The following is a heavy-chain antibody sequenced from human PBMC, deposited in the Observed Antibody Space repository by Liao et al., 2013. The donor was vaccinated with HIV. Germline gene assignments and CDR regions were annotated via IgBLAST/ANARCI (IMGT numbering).Heavy chain of an antibody. CDR1: GGSFNAYY. CDR3: ARLDTMIPGVIITRDY. J-gene: IGHJ4*02. V-gene: IGHV4-34*01. D-gene: IGHD3-10*01. Sequence: QVQLQQWGAGLLKSSETLSLTCAVYGGSFNAYYWTWIRQPPGKGLEWIGEINHAGSTSYSPSLKSRVTISVDTSKNQFSLKLTSVTAADTAVYYCARLDTMIPGVIITRDYWGQGTLVTVSA. CDR2: INHAGST.